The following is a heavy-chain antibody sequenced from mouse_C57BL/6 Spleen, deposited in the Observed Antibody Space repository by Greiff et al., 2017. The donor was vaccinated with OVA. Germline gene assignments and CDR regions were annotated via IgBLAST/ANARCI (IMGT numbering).Heavy chain of an antibody. Sequence: VQLKESGPELVKPGDSVKISCKASGYSFTGYFMNWVMQSHGKSLEWIGRINPYNGDTFYNQKFKGKATLTVDKSSSTAHMELRSLTSEDSAVYYCANHYYGSSYYAMDYWGQGTSVTVSS. D-gene: IGHD1-1*01. CDR3: ANHYYGSSYYAMDY. J-gene: IGHJ4*01. V-gene: IGHV1-20*01. CDR2: INPYNGDT. CDR1: GYSFTGYF.